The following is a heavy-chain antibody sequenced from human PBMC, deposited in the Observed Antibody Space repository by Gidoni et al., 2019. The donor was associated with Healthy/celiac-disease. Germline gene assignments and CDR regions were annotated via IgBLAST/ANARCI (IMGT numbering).Heavy chain of an antibody. V-gene: IGHV3-21*01. CDR3: ARKGPYCSGGSCYSDY. Sequence: EVQLVESGGGLVKPGGSLRLSCAASGFTFSSYSMNWVRQAPGKGLEWVSSISSSSSYIDYADSVKGRFTISRDNAKNSLYLQMNSLRAEDTAVYYCARKGPYCSGGSCYSDYWGQGTLVTVSS. CDR2: ISSSSSYI. CDR1: GFTFSSYS. D-gene: IGHD2-15*01. J-gene: IGHJ4*02.